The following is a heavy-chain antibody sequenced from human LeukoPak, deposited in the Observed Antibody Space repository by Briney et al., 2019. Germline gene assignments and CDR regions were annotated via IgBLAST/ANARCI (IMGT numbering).Heavy chain of an antibody. CDR3: ARAIYGDGIYYYYYMDV. Sequence: ASVKVSCKVSGYTLTELSMHWVRQAPGKGLEWMGGIIPIFGTANYAQKFQGRVTITADESTSTAYMELSSLRSEDTAVYYCARAIYGDGIYYYYYMDVWGKGTTVTISS. V-gene: IGHV1-69*13. D-gene: IGHD4-17*01. J-gene: IGHJ6*03. CDR1: GYTLTELS. CDR2: IIPIFGTA.